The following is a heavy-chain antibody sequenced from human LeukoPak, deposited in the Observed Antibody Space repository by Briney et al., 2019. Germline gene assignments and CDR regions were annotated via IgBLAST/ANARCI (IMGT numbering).Heavy chain of an antibody. CDR2: ISYDGSNK. CDR1: GFTFSSYG. Sequence: GRSPRLSCAASGFTFSSYGMHWVRQAPGKGLEWVAVISYDGSNKYYADSVKGRSTISRDNSKNTLSLQMNSLRADDTAVYYCASDRAYCSGGSCYSGLDYWGQGTLVTVSS. CDR3: ASDRAYCSGGSCYSGLDY. D-gene: IGHD2-15*01. V-gene: IGHV3-30*19. J-gene: IGHJ4*02.